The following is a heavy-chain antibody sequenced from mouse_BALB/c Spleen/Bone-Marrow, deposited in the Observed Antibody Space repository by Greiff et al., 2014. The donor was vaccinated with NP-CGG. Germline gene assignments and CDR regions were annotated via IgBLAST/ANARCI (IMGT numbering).Heavy chain of an antibody. Sequence: VQLVESGPGLVAPSQSLSITCTVSGFSLTGYGVNWVRQPPGKGLEWLGMIWGDGSTXXXXXLKSRXSIXXDNSKSQVFLKMNSLQTDDTARYYCARDRGYDVGFAYWGQGTLVTVSA. CDR3: ARDRGYDVGFAY. CDR1: GFSLTGYG. V-gene: IGHV2-6-7*01. CDR2: IWGDGST. D-gene: IGHD2-2*01. J-gene: IGHJ3*01.